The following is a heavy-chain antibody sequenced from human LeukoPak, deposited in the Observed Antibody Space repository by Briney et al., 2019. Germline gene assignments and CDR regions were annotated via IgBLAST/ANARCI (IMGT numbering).Heavy chain of an antibody. CDR1: GFTFNTYL. V-gene: IGHV3-7*03. Sequence: PGGSLRLSCVASGFTFNTYLMSWVRQAPGKGLEWVANIEQDGGEKYYEDSVKGRFTISRDNAKNSLYLQMNSLRAEDTAVYYCARGLAAAGPPDDYWGQGTLVTVSS. J-gene: IGHJ4*02. D-gene: IGHD6-13*01. CDR3: ARGLAAAGPPDDY. CDR2: IEQDGGEK.